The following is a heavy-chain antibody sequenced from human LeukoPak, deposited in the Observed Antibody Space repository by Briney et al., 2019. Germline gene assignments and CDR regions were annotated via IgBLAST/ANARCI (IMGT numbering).Heavy chain of an antibody. D-gene: IGHD3-9*01. J-gene: IGHJ4*02. CDR3: ARVDDILTGYPLPYFDY. Sequence: SETLSLTCTASGGSISSYYWSWIRQPPGKGLEWIGYIYYSGSTNYNPSLKSRVTISVDTSKNQFPLKLSSVTAADTAVYYCARVDDILTGYPLPYFDYWGQGTLVTVSS. V-gene: IGHV4-59*01. CDR2: IYYSGST. CDR1: GGSISSYY.